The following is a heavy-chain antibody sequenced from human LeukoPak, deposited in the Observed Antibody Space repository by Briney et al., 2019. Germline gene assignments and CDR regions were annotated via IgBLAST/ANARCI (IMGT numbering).Heavy chain of an antibody. J-gene: IGHJ5*02. CDR3: ARTAGRITIFGVATAGWFDP. CDR1: GGSISSGGYY. V-gene: IGHV4-31*03. Sequence: SETLSLTCTVSGGSISSGGYYWSWIRQHPGKGLEWIGSIYYSGSTYYNPSPKSRVTISVDTSKNQFSLKLSSVTAADTAVYCSARTAGRITIFGVATAGWFDPWGQGTLVTVSS. CDR2: IYYSGST. D-gene: IGHD3-3*01.